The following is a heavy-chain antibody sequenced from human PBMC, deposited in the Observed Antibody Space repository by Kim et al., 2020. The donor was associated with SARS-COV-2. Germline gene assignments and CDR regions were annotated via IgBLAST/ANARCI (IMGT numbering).Heavy chain of an antibody. CDR2: TTI. CDR3: VRESADAFDI. Sequence: TTIHYSDSVKGRLTVSRDNAKNSLSLRMNSLRDEDTAVYYCVRESADAFDIWGQGTMVTVSS. V-gene: IGHV3-48*02. J-gene: IGHJ3*02.